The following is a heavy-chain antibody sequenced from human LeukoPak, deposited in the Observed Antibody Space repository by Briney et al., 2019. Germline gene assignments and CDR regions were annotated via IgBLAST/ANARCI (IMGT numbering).Heavy chain of an antibody. D-gene: IGHD1-1*01. CDR3: AGGTDWFDP. Sequence: PSQTLSLTCSVSGDSISSGGFYWSWIRQPPGKGLEWIGYIYYSGSTYYNPSLKSRVTISVDRSKNQFSLKLSSVTAADTAVYYCAGGTDWFDPWGQGTLVTVSS. V-gene: IGHV4-30-4*01. CDR1: GDSISSGGFY. CDR2: IYYSGST. J-gene: IGHJ5*02.